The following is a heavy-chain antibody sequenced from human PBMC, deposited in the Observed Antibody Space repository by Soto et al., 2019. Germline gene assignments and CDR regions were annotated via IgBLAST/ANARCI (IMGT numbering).Heavy chain of an antibody. V-gene: IGHV1-18*01. J-gene: IGHJ3*02. Sequence: WASVKVSCKASGYALTSYGISWVRQAPGQGLEWMGWISAYNGNTNYAQKLQGRVTMTADTSTSTAYMELRSLRSDDTAVYYCARAAWGGSSGWAHNDEHRAFDIWGQGTMVTVSS. CDR1: GYALTSYG. CDR2: ISAYNGNT. CDR3: ARAAWGGSSGWAHNDEHRAFDI. D-gene: IGHD6-19*01.